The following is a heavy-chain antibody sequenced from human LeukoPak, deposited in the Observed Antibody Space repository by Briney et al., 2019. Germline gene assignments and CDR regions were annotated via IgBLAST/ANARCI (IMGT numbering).Heavy chain of an antibody. D-gene: IGHD3-10*01. CDR2: IYTSGST. CDR3: ARHDTRSGLDP. J-gene: IGHJ5*02. V-gene: IGHV4-4*09. CDR1: GGSISSYY. Sequence: SETLSLTCTVSGGSISSYYWSWIRQPPGKGLEWVGYIYTSGSTNYNPSLKSRVTISVDTSKNQFSLKLSSVTAADTAVYYCARHDTRSGLDPWGQGTLVTVSS.